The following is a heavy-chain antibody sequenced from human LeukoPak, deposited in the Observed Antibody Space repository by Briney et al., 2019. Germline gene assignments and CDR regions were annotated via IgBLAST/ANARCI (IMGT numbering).Heavy chain of an antibody. CDR2: INHSGST. J-gene: IGHJ4*02. V-gene: IGHV4-34*01. CDR3: ARPDNYCSGGRCYRGAMGY. CDR1: GGSFSGYY. D-gene: IGHD2-15*01. Sequence: SETLSLTCAVYGGSFSGYYWSWIRQPPGEGLEWIGEINHSGSTNYNPSLKSRVTISVDTYKNQFHVKLSSVTAAEKAVYYCARPDNYCSGGRCYRGAMGYWCEGTLVTVS.